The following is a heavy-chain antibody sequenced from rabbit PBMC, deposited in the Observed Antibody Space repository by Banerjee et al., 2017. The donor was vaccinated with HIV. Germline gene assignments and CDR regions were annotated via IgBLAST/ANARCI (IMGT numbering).Heavy chain of an antibody. V-gene: IGHV1S45*01. CDR1: GFSFSDRDV. D-gene: IGHD4-2*01. CDR2: INAATGKP. J-gene: IGHJ4*01. Sequence: QEQLVESGGGLVKPGASLTLTCKASGFSFSDRDVMCWVRQAPGKGLEWIACINAATGKPVYATWAKGRFTISRTSSTTVTLQMPSLTAADTATYFCARGGTSDNTFNLWGPGTLVTVS. CDR3: ARGGTSDNTFNL.